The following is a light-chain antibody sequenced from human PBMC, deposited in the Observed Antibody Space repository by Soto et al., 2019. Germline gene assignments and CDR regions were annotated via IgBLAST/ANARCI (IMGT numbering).Light chain of an antibody. CDR3: QQYYSTPWT. J-gene: IGKJ1*01. CDR2: WAS. CDR1: QSVSDY. V-gene: IGKV4-1*01. Sequence: VLTQSPASLSLSPGDRATLSCRADQSVSDYLAWYQQKPGQPPKLLIYWASTRESGVPDRFSGSGSGTDFTLTISSLQAEDVAVYYCQQYYSTPWTFGQGTKVEIK.